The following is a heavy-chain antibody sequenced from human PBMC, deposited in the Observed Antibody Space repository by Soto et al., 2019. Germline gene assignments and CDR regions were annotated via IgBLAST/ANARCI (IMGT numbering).Heavy chain of an antibody. J-gene: IGHJ5*01. CDR1: GFSLSTSGVA. V-gene: IGHV2-5*02. CDR3: AHGESGYYINWFDY. CDR2: LYWDDDT. Sequence: HITLKESRPTLVKPTQTITLTCTFSGFSLSTSGVAMGWIRHPPGKALEWLALLYWDDDTPYNPSLKSMLTITEDASKNQVVSTMTNMDPVDTATYYCAHGESGYYINWFDYWCQGTLVTVSS. D-gene: IGHD3-9*01.